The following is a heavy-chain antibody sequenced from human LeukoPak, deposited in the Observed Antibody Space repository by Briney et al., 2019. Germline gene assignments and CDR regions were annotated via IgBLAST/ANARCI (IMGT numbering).Heavy chain of an antibody. D-gene: IGHD6-19*01. CDR3: ARGIAVAGPYYFDY. J-gene: IGHJ4*02. CDR2: ISSIDSTI. CDR1: GFTFSNHE. V-gene: IGHV3-48*03. Sequence: GGSLRLSCAASGFTFSNHEMNWVRQAPGKGLEWVSYISSIDSTIYYADSVKGRFTISRDNAKNSLYLQMNSLRADDTAVYYCARGIAVAGPYYFDYWGRGTLVTVSS.